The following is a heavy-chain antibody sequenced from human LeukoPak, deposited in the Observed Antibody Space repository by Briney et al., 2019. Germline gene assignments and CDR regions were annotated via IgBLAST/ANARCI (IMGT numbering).Heavy chain of an antibody. CDR3: AKDSRRRFGELLFGY. V-gene: IGHV3-30*18. CDR1: GFSFTSYN. CDR2: ISYDGNIK. Sequence: PGTSLRLSCAASGFSFTSYNFHWVRQAPGKGLQWLGFISYDGNIKYEDSVKGRFTISRDNSKNTLYLQMNSLRAEDTAVYYCAKDSRRRFGELLFGYWGQGTLVTVSS. D-gene: IGHD3-10*01. J-gene: IGHJ4*02.